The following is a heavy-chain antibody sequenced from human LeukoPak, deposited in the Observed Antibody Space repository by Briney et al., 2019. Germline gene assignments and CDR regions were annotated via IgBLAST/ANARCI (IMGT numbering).Heavy chain of an antibody. Sequence: GGSLRHSCAASGFTFSSYAMSWVRQAPGKGLEWVSAISGSGGSTYYADSVKGRFTISRDNSKNTLYLQMNSLRAEDTAVYYCAKAVGYCSGGSCYVYFDYWGQGTLVTVSS. CDR1: GFTFSSYA. CDR2: ISGSGGST. CDR3: AKAVGYCSGGSCYVYFDY. D-gene: IGHD2-15*01. V-gene: IGHV3-23*01. J-gene: IGHJ4*02.